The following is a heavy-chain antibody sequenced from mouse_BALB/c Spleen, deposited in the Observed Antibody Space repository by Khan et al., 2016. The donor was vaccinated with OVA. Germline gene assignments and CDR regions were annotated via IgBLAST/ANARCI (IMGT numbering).Heavy chain of an antibody. CDR1: GFTFSNFG. Sequence: EVMLVESGGGLVQPGGSRKLSCAASGFTFSNFGMHWVRQAPKKGLEWVAYISSGSSTIYYVDTVKGRFTISRDNPKNTLFLQMTSLRSEDTAIYYCARSGGNFHWYFDVWGAGTSVTVSS. D-gene: IGHD2-1*01. J-gene: IGHJ1*01. CDR3: ARSGGNFHWYFDV. CDR2: ISSGSSTI. V-gene: IGHV5-17*02.